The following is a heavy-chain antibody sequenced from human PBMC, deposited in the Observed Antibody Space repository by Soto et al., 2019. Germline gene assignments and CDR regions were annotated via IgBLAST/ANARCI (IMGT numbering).Heavy chain of an antibody. J-gene: IGHJ4*02. CDR1: RFTFISNA. V-gene: IGHV3-23*01. Sequence: LRLCGAAARFTFISNAMSLVRQTPGKGLEWVSGISGSGSSTYYADSVKGRFTISRDNSKNTLYLQMDSLRAEDTAVYYCAKRIAAAGTDSYFDYWGQGTLVTVSS. D-gene: IGHD6-13*01. CDR2: ISGSGSST. CDR3: AKRIAAAGTDSYFDY.